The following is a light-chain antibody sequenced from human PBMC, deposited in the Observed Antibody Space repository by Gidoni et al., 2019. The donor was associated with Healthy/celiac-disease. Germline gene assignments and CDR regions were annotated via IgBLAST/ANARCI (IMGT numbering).Light chain of an antibody. CDR1: QSISSY. V-gene: IGKV1-39*01. CDR2: AAS. Sequence: DIQMTQSPSSLSASVGDRVTITCRASQSISSYLNWYQQKPGKAPKLLIYAASSLQGGVPSRFSGSGSRTDFTLTISSLQPEDFATYYCQQSYSTPRFGPGTKVDIK. CDR3: QQSYSTPR. J-gene: IGKJ3*01.